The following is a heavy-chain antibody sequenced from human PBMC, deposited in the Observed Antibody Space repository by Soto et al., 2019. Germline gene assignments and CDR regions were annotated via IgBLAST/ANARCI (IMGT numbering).Heavy chain of an antibody. Sequence: KKPGSSVXXSCQASEDTFRNYAISWVRXAPGQGLXXXGGIIPIFGTANYAQKFQGRVTITADTSANTVYLELSSLRSEDTAVYYCASTKYDSSAYYYWYLGLWGRGTLVTVSS. D-gene: IGHD3-22*01. CDR2: IIPIFGTA. V-gene: IGHV1-69*06. J-gene: IGHJ2*01. CDR3: ASTKYDSSAYYYWYLGL. CDR1: EDTFRNYA.